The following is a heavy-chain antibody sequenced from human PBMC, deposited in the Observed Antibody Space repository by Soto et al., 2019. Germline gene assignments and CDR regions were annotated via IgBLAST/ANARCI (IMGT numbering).Heavy chain of an antibody. D-gene: IGHD3-9*01. V-gene: IGHV1-8*01. CDR2: MNPNSGNT. CDR3: ARRTAYYDILTGYYPFDY. CDR1: GYTFTSYY. Sequence: ASVKVSCKASGYTFTSYYINWVRQATGQGLEWMGWMNPNSGNTGYAQKFQGRVTMTRNTSISTAYMELSSLRSEDTAVYYCARRTAYYDILTGYYPFDYWCQGTLVTVSS. J-gene: IGHJ4*02.